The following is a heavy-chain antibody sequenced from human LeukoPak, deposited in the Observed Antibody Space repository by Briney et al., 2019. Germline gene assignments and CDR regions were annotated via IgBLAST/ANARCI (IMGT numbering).Heavy chain of an antibody. CDR1: GYTFTSYA. CDR3: ARGIKQLANWFDP. V-gene: IGHV1-3*01. CDR2: INAGNGNT. Sequence: ASVKVSCKASGYTFTSYAMHWVRQAPGQRLEWMGWINAGNGNTKYSQKFQGRVTITRDTSASTAYMELSSLRSEDTAVYYCARGIKQLANWFDPGGQGTLVTVSS. J-gene: IGHJ5*02. D-gene: IGHD6-13*01.